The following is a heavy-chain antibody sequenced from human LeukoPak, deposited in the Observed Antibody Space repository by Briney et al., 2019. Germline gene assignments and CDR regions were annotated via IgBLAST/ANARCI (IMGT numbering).Heavy chain of an antibody. D-gene: IGHD2-15*01. Sequence: PSETLSLTCTVSGGSISSYYWSRIRQPAGKGLEWIGRIYTSGSTNYNPSLKSRVTMSVDTSKNQFSLKLSSVTAADTAVYYCARDRSGGYCSGGSCYYNDAFDIWGQGTMVTVSS. V-gene: IGHV4-4*07. J-gene: IGHJ3*02. CDR1: GGSISSYY. CDR2: IYTSGST. CDR3: ARDRSGGYCSGGSCYYNDAFDI.